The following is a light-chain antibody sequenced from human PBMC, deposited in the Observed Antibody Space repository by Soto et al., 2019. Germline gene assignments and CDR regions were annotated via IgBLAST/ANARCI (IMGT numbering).Light chain of an antibody. J-gene: IGKJ5*01. CDR3: QQLFDSPIT. CDR1: QVISTS. CDR2: AAS. V-gene: IGKV1-9*01. Sequence: DIQMTQSPSPLSASIGESVTITCRASQVISTSLAWYQVKPGKAPKLLIYAASTLESGVPSRFSATVSGTEFSLTITSLQPEDFATYYCQQLFDSPITFGQGTRLEIK.